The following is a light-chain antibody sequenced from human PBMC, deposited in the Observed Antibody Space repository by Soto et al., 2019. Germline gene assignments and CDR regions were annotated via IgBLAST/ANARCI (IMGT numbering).Light chain of an antibody. J-gene: IGKJ4*01. CDR1: QSVSSY. Sequence: EIVLTQSPATLSLSPAERATLSCRASQSVSSYFAWYQQKPGQAPRLLIYDASNRATGTPARFSGSGSGTDFIRTMASLEPEDSAIYYCQQRSNWPLTFGGGTKVEIK. V-gene: IGKV3-11*01. CDR3: QQRSNWPLT. CDR2: DAS.